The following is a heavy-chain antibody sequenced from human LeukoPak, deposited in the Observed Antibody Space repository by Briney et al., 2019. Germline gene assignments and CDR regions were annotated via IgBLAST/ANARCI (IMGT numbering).Heavy chain of an antibody. CDR1: GFTFTNYG. CDR2: IGYDGSNK. Sequence: AGGSLRLSCAASGFTFTNYGMHWVRQAPGKGLEWVAFIGYDGSNKYYADSVKGRFTVSRAKSKNTLYLQMNSLRTEDTAVYYCAKGLYYKDRSGYPAWGQGTLVTISS. D-gene: IGHD3-22*01. J-gene: IGHJ5*02. V-gene: IGHV3-30*02. CDR3: AKGLYYKDRSGYPA.